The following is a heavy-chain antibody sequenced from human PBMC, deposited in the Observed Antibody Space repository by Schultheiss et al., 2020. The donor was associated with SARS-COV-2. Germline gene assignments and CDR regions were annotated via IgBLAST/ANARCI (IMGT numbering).Heavy chain of an antibody. CDR3: ARDSLAGAPGGWFDP. CDR1: GYTFTGYY. V-gene: IGHV1-2*02. D-gene: IGHD3-10*01. J-gene: IGHJ5*02. CDR2: INPNSGGT. Sequence: ASVKVSCKASGYTFTGYYMHWVRQAPGQGLEWMGWINPNSGGTNYAQKFQGRVTMTRNTSISTAYMELSSLRSEDTAVYYCARDSLAGAPGGWFDPWGQGTLVTVSS.